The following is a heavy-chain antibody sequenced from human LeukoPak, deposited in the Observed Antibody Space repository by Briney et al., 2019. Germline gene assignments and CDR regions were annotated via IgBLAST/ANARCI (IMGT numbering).Heavy chain of an antibody. CDR3: ARIGDDYDFWSGQLAGAFDI. D-gene: IGHD3-3*01. Sequence: PGGSLRLSCAASGFTFSSYAMHWVRQAPGKGLEWVAVISYDGSNKYYADSVKGRFTISRDNAKNSLYLQMNSLRAEDTAVYYCARIGDDYDFWSGQLAGAFDIWGQGTMVTVSS. CDR1: GFTFSSYA. J-gene: IGHJ3*02. V-gene: IGHV3-30-3*01. CDR2: ISYDGSNK.